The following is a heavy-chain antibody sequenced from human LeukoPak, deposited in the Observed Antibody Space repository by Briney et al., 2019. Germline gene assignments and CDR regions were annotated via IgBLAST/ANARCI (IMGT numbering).Heavy chain of an antibody. CDR3: TRVYWNDLADSYYFDY. CDR2: IRSKAYGGTT. V-gene: IGHV3-49*04. Sequence: GGSLRLSCTASGFTFGDYAMSWVRQAPGKGLEWVGFIRSKAYGGTTEYAASVKGRFTISRDDSKSIAYLQMNSLKTEDTAVYYCTRVYWNDLADSYYFDYWGQGTLVTVSS. J-gene: IGHJ4*02. D-gene: IGHD1-1*01. CDR1: GFTFGDYA.